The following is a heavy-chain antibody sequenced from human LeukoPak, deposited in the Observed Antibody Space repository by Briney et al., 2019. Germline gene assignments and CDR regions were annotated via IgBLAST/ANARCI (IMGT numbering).Heavy chain of an antibody. Sequence: VGSLRLSSAPSRFTLSSYAMRWVCQAPGKGLEWGSAISGSGGSTYYADSVKGRFTISRDNSKNTLYLQMNSLRAEDTAVYYCAKYPGIAAAGTGRWFDPWGQGTLVTVSS. V-gene: IGHV3-23*01. CDR2: ISGSGGST. CDR1: RFTLSSYA. D-gene: IGHD6-13*01. CDR3: AKYPGIAAAGTGRWFDP. J-gene: IGHJ5*02.